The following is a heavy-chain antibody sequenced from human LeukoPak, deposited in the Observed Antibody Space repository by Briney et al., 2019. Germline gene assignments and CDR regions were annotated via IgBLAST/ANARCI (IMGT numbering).Heavy chain of an antibody. Sequence: GGSLRLSCAASGFTFSDFYMSWIRQAPGKGLEWLSYISPTDYTNYADSVKGRFTISRDNAKTSMYLQMNSLRVEDTAVYFCARGTEYNYDPLDDWGQGTLVTVSS. V-gene: IGHV3-11*06. CDR1: GFTFSDFY. D-gene: IGHD5-18*01. CDR2: ISPTDYT. CDR3: ARGTEYNYDPLDD. J-gene: IGHJ4*02.